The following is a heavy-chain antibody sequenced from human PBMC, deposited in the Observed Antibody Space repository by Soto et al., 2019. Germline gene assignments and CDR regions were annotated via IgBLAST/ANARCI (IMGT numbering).Heavy chain of an antibody. J-gene: IGHJ5*02. CDR3: ARQGVDVVVAATRLDWFDP. CDR1: GGSISSSSYY. Sequence: QLQLQESGPGLVKPSETLSLTCTVSGGSISSSSYYWGWIRQPPGKGLEWIGSIYYSGSTYYNPSLKRRVTISVDTSKNQFSLKLSSVTAADTAVYYCARQGVDVVVAATRLDWFDPWGQGTLVTVSS. CDR2: IYYSGST. D-gene: IGHD2-15*01. V-gene: IGHV4-39*01.